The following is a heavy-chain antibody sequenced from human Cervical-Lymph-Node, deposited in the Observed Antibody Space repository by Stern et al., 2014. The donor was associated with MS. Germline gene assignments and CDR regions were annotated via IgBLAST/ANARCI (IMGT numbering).Heavy chain of an antibody. CDR2: ISQDGDKR. V-gene: IGHV3-30*04. CDR3: ARDSTAMVDY. CDR1: GFTFRNYA. J-gene: IGHJ4*02. D-gene: IGHD5-18*01. Sequence: QVQLMQSGGGVVQPGRSLRLSCAASGFTFRNYAIHWVRQAPDKGLDWVAVISQDGDKRFYADSVKGRFTISRDNSKNTLYLEMNSLRPEDTAVYFCARDSTAMVDYWGQGTLVTVSS.